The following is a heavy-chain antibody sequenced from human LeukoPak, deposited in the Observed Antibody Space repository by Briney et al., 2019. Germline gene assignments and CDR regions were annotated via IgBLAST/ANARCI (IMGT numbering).Heavy chain of an antibody. Sequence: GGSLRLSCAASGFTFSSYWMTWVRQAPGKGLEWVANIKKDGSEKFYVDSVKGRFTISRDNPKNSLYLQVNSLRAEDTAVYYCARVGDYYGSIGSDYWGQGTLVTVSS. J-gene: IGHJ4*02. D-gene: IGHD3-10*01. CDR3: ARVGDYYGSIGSDY. V-gene: IGHV3-7*01. CDR1: GFTFSSYW. CDR2: IKKDGSEK.